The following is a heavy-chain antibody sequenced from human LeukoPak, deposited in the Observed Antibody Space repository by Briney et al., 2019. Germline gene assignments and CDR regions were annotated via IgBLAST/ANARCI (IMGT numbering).Heavy chain of an antibody. CDR3: ARDPSYYDILTGYQAQNWFDP. D-gene: IGHD3-9*01. V-gene: IGHV3-11*04. CDR2: ISSSGSTI. J-gene: IGHJ5*02. Sequence: GGSLRLSCAASGFTFSDYYMSWIRQAPGKGLEWVSYISSSGSTIYYADSVKGRFTIPRDNAKNSLYLQMNSLRAEDTAVYYCARDPSYYDILTGYQAQNWFDPWGQGTLVTVSS. CDR1: GFTFSDYY.